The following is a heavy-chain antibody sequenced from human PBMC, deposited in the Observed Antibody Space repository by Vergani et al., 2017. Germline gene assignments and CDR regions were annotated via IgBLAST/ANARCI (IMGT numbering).Heavy chain of an antibody. CDR1: GGTFSSYT. CDR3: ASRDISIFGVVIIRGYYYYGMDV. J-gene: IGHJ6*02. V-gene: IGHV1-69*02. CDR2: IIPILGIE. Sequence: QVQLVQSGAEVKKPGSSVKVSCKASGGTFSSYTISWVRQAPGQGLEWMGRIIPILGIENYAQKVQGRVTITADKSTSTVYMEMSSLRSEDTAVYYCASRDISIFGVVIIRGYYYYGMDVWGQGTTVTVSS. D-gene: IGHD3-3*01.